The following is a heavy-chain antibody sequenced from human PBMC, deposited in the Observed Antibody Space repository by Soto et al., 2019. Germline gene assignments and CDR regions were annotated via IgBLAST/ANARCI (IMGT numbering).Heavy chain of an antibody. CDR3: ARGAGYDYVWGSYFSY. J-gene: IGHJ4*02. Sequence: QVQLQESGPGLVKPSETLSLTCTVSGGSVSSGSYYWSWIRQPPGEGLEWIGYIYYSGSTKYTPSLESLLTILRGSSTNHFSLSRRSVPAADTPVHCCARGAGYDYVWGSYFSYWGQGTLVTVSS. CDR1: GGSVSSGSYY. V-gene: IGHV4-61*01. D-gene: IGHD3-16*01. CDR2: IYYSGST.